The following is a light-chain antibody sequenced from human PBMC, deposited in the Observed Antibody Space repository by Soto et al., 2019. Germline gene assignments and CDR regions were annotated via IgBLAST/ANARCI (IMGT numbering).Light chain of an antibody. CDR3: QQYNSYPWT. CDR2: DVS. Sequence: DIQMTQSPSALSASVGDRVTITCRASQSIKTWLAWYQRKPGKAPKLLIYDVSSLESGVPSRFSGSGSGTEFTLAISSLQPDDFATYYCQQYNSYPWTFGQGTKVDIK. CDR1: QSIKTW. J-gene: IGKJ1*01. V-gene: IGKV1-5*01.